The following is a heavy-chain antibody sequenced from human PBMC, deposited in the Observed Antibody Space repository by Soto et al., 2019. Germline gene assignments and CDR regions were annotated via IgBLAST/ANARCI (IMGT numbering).Heavy chain of an antibody. CDR1: GGSIGSYY. CDR2: IYYSGST. CDR3: ASTLTHYDSSGYYFDY. D-gene: IGHD3-22*01. V-gene: IGHV4-59*01. Sequence: PAETLSLTCTVSGGSIGSYYWSWIRQPPGKGLEWIGYIYYSGSTNYNPSLKSRVTISVDTSKNQFSLKLSSVTAADTAVYYCASTLTHYDSSGYYFDYWGQGTLVTVSS. J-gene: IGHJ4*02.